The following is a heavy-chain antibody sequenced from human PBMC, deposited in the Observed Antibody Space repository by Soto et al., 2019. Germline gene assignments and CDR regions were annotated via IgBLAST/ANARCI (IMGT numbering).Heavy chain of an antibody. V-gene: IGHV1-69*12. Sequence: QVQVVQSGAEVKKPGSSMRVSCKASGATFSSYAVNWVRQAPGQGLEWIGGIIPIFDSANFAPKFQGRVTITADESSSTTYLELSSLRSEDTAVYYCARSRGVGSDYYYYGMDVWGQGTTVTVSS. CDR2: IIPIFDSA. CDR1: GATFSSYA. J-gene: IGHJ6*02. D-gene: IGHD3-10*01. CDR3: ARSRGVGSDYYYYGMDV.